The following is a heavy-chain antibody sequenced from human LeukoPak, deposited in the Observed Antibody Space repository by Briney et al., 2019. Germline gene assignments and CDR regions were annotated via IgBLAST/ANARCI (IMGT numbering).Heavy chain of an antibody. J-gene: IGHJ4*02. D-gene: IGHD2-2*02. Sequence: SGPTLVKPTQTLTLTCTFSGFSLSTSGVGVGWIRQPPGKALEWLALIYWNDDKRYSPSLKSRLTITKDTSKNQVVLTMTNMDPVDTATYYCGGSSYTDAIFDYWGQGTLVTVSS. CDR2: IYWNDDK. V-gene: IGHV2-5*01. CDR1: GFSLSTSGVG. CDR3: GGSSYTDAIFDY.